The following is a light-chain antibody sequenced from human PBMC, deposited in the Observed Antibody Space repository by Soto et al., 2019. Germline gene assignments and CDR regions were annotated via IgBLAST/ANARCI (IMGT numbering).Light chain of an antibody. Sequence: EIVLTQSPGTLSLSPGERATLSCRASQSVSSTYLAWYQQKPGQAPRLLIYGASSRATGIPDRFSGSGSGTDVTLIISSLEPEDFAVYYCQQYESSPTIFGGGTKVELK. J-gene: IGKJ4*01. CDR1: QSVSSTY. V-gene: IGKV3-20*01. CDR2: GAS. CDR3: QQYESSPTI.